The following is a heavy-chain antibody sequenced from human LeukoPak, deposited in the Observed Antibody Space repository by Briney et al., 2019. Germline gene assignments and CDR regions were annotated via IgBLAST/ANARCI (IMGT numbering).Heavy chain of an antibody. CDR1: GFTFSSHN. V-gene: IGHV3-21*01. CDR3: ARKMKTGDRVGTFDI. D-gene: IGHD1-1*01. CDR2: IGTDSSYI. J-gene: IGHJ3*02. Sequence: GGSLRLSCAASGFTFSSHNMNWVRQAPMKGLEWVSSIGTDSSYIYYADSVQGRFTISRDNAKNSLYLQMNSLTAEDTAVYYCARKMKTGDRVGTFDIWGQGTMVTVP.